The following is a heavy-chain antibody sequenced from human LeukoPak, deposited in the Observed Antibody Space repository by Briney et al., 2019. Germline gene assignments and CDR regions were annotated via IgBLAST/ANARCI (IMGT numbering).Heavy chain of an antibody. J-gene: IGHJ4*02. CDR2: IYHSGST. CDR3: AGRGYGDYGGSFDY. V-gene: IGHV4-59*01. Sequence: PSETLSLTCTVSGGSISSYYWSWIRQPPGKGLEWIGYIYHSGSTNYNPSLKSRVTISVDTSKNQFSLKLSSVTAADTAVYYCAGRGYGDYGGSFDYWGQGTLVTVSS. D-gene: IGHD4-17*01. CDR1: GGSISSYY.